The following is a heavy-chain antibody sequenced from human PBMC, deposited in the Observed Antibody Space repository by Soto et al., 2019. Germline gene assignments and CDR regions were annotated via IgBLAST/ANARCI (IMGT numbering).Heavy chain of an antibody. V-gene: IGHV1-69*02. CDR2: IIPILGIA. J-gene: IGHJ6*03. CDR1: GGTFSSYT. Sequence: QVQLVQSGAEVKKPGSSVKVSCKASGGTFSSYTISWVRQAPGQGIEWMGRIIPILGIANYAQKFQGRVTITADNSTSTAYMELSSLRSEDTAVYYCAASLGCSSTSCYGGYYYYMDVWGKGTTVTVSS. CDR3: AASLGCSSTSCYGGYYYYMDV. D-gene: IGHD2-2*01.